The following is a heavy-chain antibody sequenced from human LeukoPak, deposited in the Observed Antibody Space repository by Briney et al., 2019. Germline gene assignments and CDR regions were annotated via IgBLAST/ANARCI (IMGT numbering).Heavy chain of an antibody. CDR1: GFTFSDYY. Sequence: GGSLRLSCAASGFTFSDYYMTWIRQAPGRGLEWVSYISSSGSTIYYADSAKGRFTISRDSAKNSLFLQMNSLRAEDTAVYYCAREAGYFRSTSCSYYYYMDVWGKGTTVTVFS. CDR2: ISSSGSTI. J-gene: IGHJ6*03. D-gene: IGHD2-2*03. V-gene: IGHV3-11*04. CDR3: AREAGYFRSTSCSYYYYMDV.